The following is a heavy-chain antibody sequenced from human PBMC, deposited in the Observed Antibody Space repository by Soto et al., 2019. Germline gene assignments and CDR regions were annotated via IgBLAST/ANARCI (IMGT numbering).Heavy chain of an antibody. D-gene: IGHD3-3*01. J-gene: IGHJ4*02. V-gene: IGHV4-39*01. CDR1: GGSISSRSHY. CDR3: ATADGFGVVTPFFEY. Sequence: SETLCLTCTVSGGSISSRSHYWGWIRQSPGKHLEWIGSSFYRGSTHYNPSLKTRVTISVDTSKNQVSLKLYSVTAADTAVYYCATADGFGVVTPFFEYWGQGILVTVSS. CDR2: SFYRGST.